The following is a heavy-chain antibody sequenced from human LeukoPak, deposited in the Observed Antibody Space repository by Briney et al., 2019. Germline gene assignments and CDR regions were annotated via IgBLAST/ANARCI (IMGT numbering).Heavy chain of an antibody. CDR3: AREGRGSWFDY. V-gene: IGHV4-34*01. D-gene: IGHD5-12*01. Sequence: SETLSLTCTFYGGSFSSYYWSWVRQPPGKGLEWIGEINHSGSTTYNPSLRSRVTISVDTSKKHFSLKLTSVTAADTAVYYCAREGRGSWFDYWGQGTLATVSS. CDR2: INHSGST. CDR1: GGSFSSYY. J-gene: IGHJ5*01.